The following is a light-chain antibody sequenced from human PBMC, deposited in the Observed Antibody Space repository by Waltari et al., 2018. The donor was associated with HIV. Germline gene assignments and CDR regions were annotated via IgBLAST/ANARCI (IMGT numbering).Light chain of an antibody. CDR2: VYNDGSH. J-gene: IGLJ3*02. V-gene: IGLV4-69*01. Sequence: QRVLTQSPSASASLGASVTLTCTISSDFSDYAIDWHQQHPEKGDRYLMKVYNDGSHYTGDLTPDRVSGSSSGAERYLTISSLQSEDTSTFYCQTWCSIIWVFCGGTKLTVL. CDR1: SDFSDYA. CDR3: QTWCSIIWV.